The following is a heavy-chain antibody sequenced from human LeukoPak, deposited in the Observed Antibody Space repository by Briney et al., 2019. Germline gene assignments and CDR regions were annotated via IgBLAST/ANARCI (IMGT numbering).Heavy chain of an antibody. CDR3: ARHGLYQDYGY. D-gene: IGHD3-16*01. CDR1: GGSISSSSSF. J-gene: IGHJ4*02. CDR2: VYYSGNT. Sequence: SETLSLTCTVSGGSISSSSSFWAWIRQPPGKGLEWIGNVYYSGNTHYNPSLKSRVTISLDTSKNQSSLRLTSVTAADTAVYYCARHGLYQDYGYWGQGTLVTVSS. V-gene: IGHV4-39*01.